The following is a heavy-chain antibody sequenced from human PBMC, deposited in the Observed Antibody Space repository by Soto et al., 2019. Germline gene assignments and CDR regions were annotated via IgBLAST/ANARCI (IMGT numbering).Heavy chain of an antibody. V-gene: IGHV1-46*01. CDR3: AREKASTSLLTHYYYAMDV. Sequence: ASVKVSCKSSGYTSINYYVHWVRQAPGQGLEWMGMINPSGGRTTYPQKFQGRVTMTRDTSTSTVYVELSSLRSDDTAVFYCAREKASTSLLTHYYYAMDVWGQGTTVTVSS. CDR2: INPSGGRT. CDR1: GYTSINYY. J-gene: IGHJ6*02.